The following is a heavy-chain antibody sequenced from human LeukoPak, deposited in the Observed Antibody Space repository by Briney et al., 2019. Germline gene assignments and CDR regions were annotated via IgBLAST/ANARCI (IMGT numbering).Heavy chain of an antibody. Sequence: GASVKVSCKASGYTFTDYSMHWVRQAPGQGLEWMGWINPNSGGTNYAQKFQGRVTMTTDTSTSTAYMELSRLRSDDTAVYYCARPLSSGWSLTLDYWGQGTLVTVSS. D-gene: IGHD6-19*01. CDR1: GYTFTDYS. CDR3: ARPLSSGWSLTLDY. V-gene: IGHV1-2*02. J-gene: IGHJ4*02. CDR2: INPNSGGT.